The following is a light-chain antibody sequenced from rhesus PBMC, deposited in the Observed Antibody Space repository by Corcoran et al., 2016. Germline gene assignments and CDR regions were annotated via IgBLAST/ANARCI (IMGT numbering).Light chain of an antibody. Sequence: EIVMTQSPATLSLSPGERATLSCRASQSVSSYVAWYQQKPDQAPRLLIYGASSRATCSPARFSGSGSGTDFTLPINRLEPEDIAVYYSQQYSNWPPLTFDGGTKVEIK. CDR2: GAS. CDR3: QQYSNWPPLT. CDR1: QSVSSY. V-gene: IGKV3S9*01. J-gene: IGKJ4*01.